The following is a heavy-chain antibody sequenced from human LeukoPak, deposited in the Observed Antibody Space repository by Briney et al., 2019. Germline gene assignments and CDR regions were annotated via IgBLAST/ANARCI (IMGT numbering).Heavy chain of an antibody. CDR1: GYTFTSYG. V-gene: IGHV1-18*01. D-gene: IGHD2-15*01. Sequence: ASVKVSCKASGYTFTSYGITWVRQAPGQGLEWMGWISAYNGNTNYAQKFQGRVTMTTDTSTSTAYMELRSLRSDDTAVYYCARDGAGDSGGGSSDNPYYCFDAWGQGTLVTVSS. CDR3: ARDGAGDSGGGSSDNPYYCFDA. J-gene: IGHJ5*02. CDR2: ISAYNGNT.